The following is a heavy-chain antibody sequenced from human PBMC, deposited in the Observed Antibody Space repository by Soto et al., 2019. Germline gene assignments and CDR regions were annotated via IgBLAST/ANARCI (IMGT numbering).Heavy chain of an antibody. V-gene: IGHV1-46*01. CDR1: GYTFMDYY. J-gene: IGHJ3*02. CDR3: AREGGVVGATPRRAFNI. D-gene: IGHD1-26*01. Sequence: ASVKVSCKASGYTFMDYYMHWVRQAPGQGLEWMAILNPSSGFTNYPQKFQGRVTMTWDTSTSAVYMELSSLRSEDTAVYYCAREGGVVGATPRRAFNIWGQGTMLTVSS. CDR2: LNPSSGFT.